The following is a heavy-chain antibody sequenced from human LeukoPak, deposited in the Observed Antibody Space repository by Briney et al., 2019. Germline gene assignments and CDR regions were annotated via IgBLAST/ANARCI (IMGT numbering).Heavy chain of an antibody. CDR3: ARESGGYGNN. CDR1: GFTFSSYA. V-gene: IGHV3-23*01. Sequence: PGGSLRLSCAASGFTFSSYAMNWVRQAPGKGLEWVSGISSSGGTTYYADSVKGRFTISRDNSKNTLFLQLNSLRAEDTAVYYCARESGGYGNNWGQGTLVTVSS. J-gene: IGHJ4*02. CDR2: ISSSGGTT. D-gene: IGHD5-12*01.